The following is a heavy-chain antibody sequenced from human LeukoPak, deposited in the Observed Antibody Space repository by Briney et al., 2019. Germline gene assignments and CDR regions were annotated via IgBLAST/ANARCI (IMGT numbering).Heavy chain of an antibody. CDR3: ARDPSEWELLN. J-gene: IGHJ4*02. V-gene: IGHV3-74*01. CDR2: INNDGSST. CDR1: GFVFSSFW. D-gene: IGHD1-26*01. Sequence: GGSLRLFCGASGFVFSSFWMHWVRQAPGKGLVWVARINNDGSSTSYAESVKGRFSISRDNAKNTLYLQMSNLRAEDTAVYYCARDPSEWELLNWGQGTLVSVSS.